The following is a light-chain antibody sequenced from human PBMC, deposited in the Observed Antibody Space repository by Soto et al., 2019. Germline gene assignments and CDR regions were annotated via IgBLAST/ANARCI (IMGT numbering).Light chain of an antibody. CDR2: AES. Sequence: DIQLTQSPSSVSASVGDRVTITCRASQDISTRLAWYQQKPGTAPKLLIYAESTSGSGVPSRFSGSGSGTDFSLTVSSLQSEDFATYFCQQAHTFPWTFGQGTKVDIK. CDR3: QQAHTFPWT. CDR1: QDISTR. J-gene: IGKJ1*01. V-gene: IGKV1-12*01.